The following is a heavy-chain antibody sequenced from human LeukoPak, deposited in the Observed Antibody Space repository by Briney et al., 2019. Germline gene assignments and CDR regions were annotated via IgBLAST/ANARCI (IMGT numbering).Heavy chain of an antibody. J-gene: IGHJ1*01. D-gene: IGHD3-10*01. CDR2: IYSGGST. CDR1: GFTVSSNY. V-gene: IGHV3-66*01. Sequence: PGGSLRLSCAASGFTVSSNYMSWVRQAPGKGLEWVSVIYSGGSTYYADSVKGKFTISRDNSKNTLYLQMNSLRAEDTAVYYCATITMVRGAAGAFQHWGQGTLVTVSS. CDR3: ATITMVRGAAGAFQH.